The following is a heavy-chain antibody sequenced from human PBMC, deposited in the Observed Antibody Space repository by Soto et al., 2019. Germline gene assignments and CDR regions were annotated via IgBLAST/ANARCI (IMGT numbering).Heavy chain of an antibody. V-gene: IGHV4-38-2*01. CDR1: GYSISSGYY. CDR3: ARVPITIFGVVKGTNNWFDP. J-gene: IGHJ5*02. CDR2: IYHSGST. D-gene: IGHD3-3*01. Sequence: SETLSLTCAVSGYSISSGYYWGWIRQPPGKGLEWIGSIYHSGSTYYNPSLKSRVTISVDTSKNQFSLKLSSVTAADTAVYYCARVPITIFGVVKGTNNWFDPWGQGTLVTVS.